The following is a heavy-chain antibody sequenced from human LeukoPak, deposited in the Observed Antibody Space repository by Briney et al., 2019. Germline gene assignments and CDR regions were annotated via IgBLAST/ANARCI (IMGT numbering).Heavy chain of an antibody. J-gene: IGHJ4*02. V-gene: IGHV4-59*01. Sequence: SETLSLTCTVSGGSISSYYWSWIRQPPGKGLEWIGYIYYSGSTNYNPSLKSRVTISVDTSKNQFSLKLSSVTAADTAVYYCARERQQRLESWGQGTLVTVSS. CDR3: ARERQQRLES. CDR2: IYYSGST. CDR1: GGSISSYY. D-gene: IGHD6-13*01.